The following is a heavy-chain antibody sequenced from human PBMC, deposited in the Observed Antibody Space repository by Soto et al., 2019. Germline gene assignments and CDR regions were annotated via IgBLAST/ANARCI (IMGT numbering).Heavy chain of an antibody. CDR3: AKEGDSSSGMDV. Sequence: PGGSLRLSCAASGFTFSSYGMHWVRQAPGKGLEWVAVISYDGSNKYYADSVKGRFTISRDNSKNTLYLQMNSLRAEDTAVYYCAKEGDSSSGMDVWGQGTTVTVSS. J-gene: IGHJ6*02. D-gene: IGHD6-6*01. CDR1: GFTFSSYG. CDR2: ISYDGSNK. V-gene: IGHV3-30*18.